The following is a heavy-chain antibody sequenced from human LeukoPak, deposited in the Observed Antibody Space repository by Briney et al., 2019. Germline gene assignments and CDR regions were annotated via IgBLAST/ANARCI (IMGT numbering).Heavy chain of an antibody. CDR2: ISSDGSII. CDR1: GFTFSDYY. Sequence: GGSLRLSRAASGFTFSDYYMSWIRQAPGKGLEWVSYISSDGSIIYYADSVKGRFIISRDNSKNTLYLQMNSLRAEDTGMYYCARDRADGYTNYGDDWGQGTLVTVSS. CDR3: ARDRADGYTNYGDD. D-gene: IGHD5-24*01. V-gene: IGHV3-11*01. J-gene: IGHJ4*02.